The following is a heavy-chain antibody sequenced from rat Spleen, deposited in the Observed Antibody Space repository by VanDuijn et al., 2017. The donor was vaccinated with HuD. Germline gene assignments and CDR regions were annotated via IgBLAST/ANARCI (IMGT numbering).Heavy chain of an antibody. V-gene: IGHV5-27*01. CDR2: ISTGGGDT. Sequence: EVQLVESGGGLVQPGRSLKLSCVASGFTFNNYWMTWVRQATPKGLEWVAYISTGGGDTYYRDSVKGRFTIYRDNTKSTLYLEMDILRSEDTATYYCTKVVMGMAFAYWGQGVMVTVSS. D-gene: IGHD1-7*01. J-gene: IGHJ2*01. CDR1: GFTFNNYW. CDR3: TKVVMGMAFAY.